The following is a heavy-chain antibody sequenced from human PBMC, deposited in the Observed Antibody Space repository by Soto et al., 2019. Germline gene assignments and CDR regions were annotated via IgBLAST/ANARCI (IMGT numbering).Heavy chain of an antibody. D-gene: IGHD2-15*01. CDR2: IYYSGST. V-gene: IGHV4-30-4*08. J-gene: IGHJ6*02. CDR1: GGSISSGGYY. CDR3: SRVTPDYYYGMDV. Sequence: PSETLSLTCTVSGGSISSGGYYWSWIRQHPGKGLEWIGYIYYSGSTYYNPSLKSRVTISVDTSKNQFSLKLSSVTAADTAVYYCSRVTPDYYYGMDVWGQGATVTVSS.